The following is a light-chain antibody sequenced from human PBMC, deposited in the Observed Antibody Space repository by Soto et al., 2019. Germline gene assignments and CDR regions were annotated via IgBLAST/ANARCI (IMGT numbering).Light chain of an antibody. CDR1: QNIRSH. V-gene: IGKV1-39*01. CDR3: QQSYSTPLT. J-gene: IGKJ4*01. Sequence: DRVTITCRASQNIRSHLNWYQQKPGKAPKVLIYTTFTLQSGVPSRFSGSGSETDFTLTIHSLQPEDFATYFCQQSYSTPLTFGGGTKGDIK. CDR2: TTF.